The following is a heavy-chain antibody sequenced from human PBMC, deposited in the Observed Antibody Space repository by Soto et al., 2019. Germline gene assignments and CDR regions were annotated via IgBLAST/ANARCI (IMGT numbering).Heavy chain of an antibody. V-gene: IGHV4-59*01. CDR1: GGSISSYY. J-gene: IGHJ4*02. CDR3: ARGARRTHFDY. CDR2: ISDSGST. Sequence: SETLSLTCTVSGGSISSYYWSWIRQPPGKGLEWIGYISDSGSTNYNPSLKSRVTVSVDTSKNQFSLKLSSVTPADTAVYYCARGARRTHFDYWGQGTLVTVSS.